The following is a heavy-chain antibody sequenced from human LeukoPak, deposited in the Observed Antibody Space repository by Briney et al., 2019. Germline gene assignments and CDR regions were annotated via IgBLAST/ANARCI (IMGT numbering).Heavy chain of an antibody. V-gene: IGHV4-59*01. Sequence: SETLSLTCTVSGGSISSYHWSWIRQPPGKGLEWIGYIYYSGGTNYNPSLKSRVTISVDTSKNQFSLKLSSVTAADTAVYYCASLYYYDSSGYPRAPYDAFDIWGQGTMVTVSS. CDR3: ASLYYYDSSGYPRAPYDAFDI. CDR2: IYYSGGT. CDR1: GGSISSYH. D-gene: IGHD3-22*01. J-gene: IGHJ3*02.